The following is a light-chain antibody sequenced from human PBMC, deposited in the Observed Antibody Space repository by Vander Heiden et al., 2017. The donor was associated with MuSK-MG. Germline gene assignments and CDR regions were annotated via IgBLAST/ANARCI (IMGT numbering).Light chain of an antibody. CDR2: GAS. CDR1: QSVSSN. J-gene: IGKJ1*01. CDR3: QQNNNWPRT. Sequence: DIALTQSPATLSVSPGERATLSCRASQSVSSNLAWYQQKPGQAPRLLIYGASTRATGIPARFSGSGSGTEFTLTISSLQSEDFAVYYCQQNNNWPRTFGQGTKVEIK. V-gene: IGKV3-15*01.